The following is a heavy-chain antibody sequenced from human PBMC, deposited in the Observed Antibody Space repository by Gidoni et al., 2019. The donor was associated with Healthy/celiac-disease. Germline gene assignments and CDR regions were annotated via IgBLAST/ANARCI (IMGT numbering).Heavy chain of an antibody. CDR2: IYSGGST. J-gene: IGHJ6*02. Sequence: EVQLVASGGGLIQPGGSLRLSCAASGFTVSSNYMSWVRQDPGKGLEWVSVIYSGGSTYDADSVKGRFTISRDNSKNTLYLQMNSLRAEDTAVYYCARETVIAVAGTYYGMDVWGQGTTVTVSS. CDR3: ARETVIAVAGTYYGMDV. D-gene: IGHD6-19*01. CDR1: GFTVSSNY. V-gene: IGHV3-53*01.